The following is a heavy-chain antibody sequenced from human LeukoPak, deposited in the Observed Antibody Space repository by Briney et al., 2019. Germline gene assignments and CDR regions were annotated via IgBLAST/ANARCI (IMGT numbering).Heavy chain of an antibody. CDR2: INTNTGNP. CDR3: ARGAGAYDFWSGYSWFDP. V-gene: IGHV7-4-1*02. CDR1: GYTFTSYA. J-gene: IGHJ5*02. Sequence: ASVRVSFTASGYTFTSYAMNWVRQAPGQGLEWMGWINTNTGNPTYAQGFTGRVVFSLDTSVSTAYLQISSLKAEDTAVYYCARGAGAYDFWSGYSWFDPWGQGTLVTVSS. D-gene: IGHD3-3*01.